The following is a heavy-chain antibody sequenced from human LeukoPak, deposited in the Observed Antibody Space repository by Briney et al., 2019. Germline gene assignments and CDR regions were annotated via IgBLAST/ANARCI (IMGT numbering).Heavy chain of an antibody. V-gene: IGHV1-8*01. D-gene: IGHD3-10*01. CDR2: MNPNSGNT. CDR3: ARGRGPPRRRGYDAFDI. J-gene: IGHJ3*02. Sequence: ASVKVSCKASGYTFTSYDINWVRQATGQGLEWRGWMNPNSGNTGYAQKFQGRVTMTRNTSISTAYMELSSLRSEDTAVYYCARGRGPPRRRGYDAFDIWGQGTMVTVSS. CDR1: GYTFTSYD.